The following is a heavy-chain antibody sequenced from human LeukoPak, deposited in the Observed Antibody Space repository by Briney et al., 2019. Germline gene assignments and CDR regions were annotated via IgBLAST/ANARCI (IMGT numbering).Heavy chain of an antibody. CDR1: DDAISTTAYY. D-gene: IGHD3-22*01. CDR2: IYYNGDT. Sequence: SETLSLTCSVSDDAISTTAYYWGWVRQSPGKGLEWIGSIYYNGDTYYDPSLKSRISISIDTSKNQFSLKLSSVTAADTAVYYCAGETYYYDSSGYYYPWYFDYWGQGTLVTVSS. CDR3: AGETYYYDSSGYYYPWYFDY. J-gene: IGHJ4*02. V-gene: IGHV4-39*01.